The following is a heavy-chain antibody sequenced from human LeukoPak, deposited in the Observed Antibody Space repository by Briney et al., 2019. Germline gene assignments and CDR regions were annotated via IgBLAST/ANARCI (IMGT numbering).Heavy chain of an antibody. CDR2: IIIIFGTA. V-gene: IGHV1-69*01. CDR3: ERVVTPRYCSTPSCYWKGWFDP. D-gene: IGHD2-2*01. CDR1: GGTFSSYA. Sequence: SVKVSCKASGGTFSSYAMSWVRQAPGQGLEWMGGIIIIFGTASFAQKFPGRVPITVDESTGTAYMELRSHSSEATAASDYERVVTPRYCSTPSCYWKGWFDPWGQGTLVTVSS. J-gene: IGHJ5*02.